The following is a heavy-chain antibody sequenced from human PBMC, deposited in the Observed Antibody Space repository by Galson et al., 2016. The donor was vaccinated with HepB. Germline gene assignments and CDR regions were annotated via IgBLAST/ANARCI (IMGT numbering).Heavy chain of an antibody. CDR1: GGSISGYY. CDR2: TYYSGGT. V-gene: IGHV4-59*03. D-gene: IGHD5-24*01. Sequence: ETLSLTCTVSGGSISGYYCSWIRQPPGKGLEWIGYTYYSGGTNYNPSLKSRVTISTDTSKNQVSLMLTSVNAADTAVYLCAAGYNWDYWGEGILVTVSS. J-gene: IGHJ4*02. CDR3: AAGYNWDY.